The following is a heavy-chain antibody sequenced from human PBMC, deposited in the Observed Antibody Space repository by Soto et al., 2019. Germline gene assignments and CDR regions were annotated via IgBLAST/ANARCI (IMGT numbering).Heavy chain of an antibody. J-gene: IGHJ6*02. CDR3: ARGPPWGYYGMDV. CDR2: ISYDGSNK. D-gene: IGHD7-27*01. CDR1: GFTFSSYA. Sequence: LRLSCAASGFTFSSYAMHWVRQAPGKGLEWVAVISYDGSNKYYADSVKGRFTISRDNSKNTLYLQMNSLRAEDTAVYYCARGPPWGYYGMDVWGQGTTVTVSS. V-gene: IGHV3-30-3*01.